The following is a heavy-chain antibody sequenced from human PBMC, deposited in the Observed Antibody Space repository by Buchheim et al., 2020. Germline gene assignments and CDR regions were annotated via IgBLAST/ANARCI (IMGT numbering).Heavy chain of an antibody. J-gene: IGHJ5*02. CDR1: GFTFGSYA. CDR3: AGSIAAAGTWWFDP. CDR2: ISGGGTRT. Sequence: EVQLLEPGGGLVQPGGSLRLSCVASGFTFGSYAISWVRQAPGKGLEWISAISGGGTRTYYADSVKGRLNISRDNSKNTLSLQMNSLRAEDMAVYYCAGSIAAAGTWWFDPWGQGTL. D-gene: IGHD6-25*01. V-gene: IGHV3-23*01.